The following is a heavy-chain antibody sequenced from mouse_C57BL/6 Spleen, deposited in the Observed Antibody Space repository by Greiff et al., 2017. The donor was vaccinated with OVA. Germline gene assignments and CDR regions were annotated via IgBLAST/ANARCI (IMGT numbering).Heavy chain of an antibody. CDR1: GFTFSDYG. CDR2: ISSGSSTI. CDR3: AREYYGSSYGAMDY. J-gene: IGHJ4*01. Sequence: EVKVEESGGGLVKPGGSLKLSCAASGFTFSDYGMHWVRQAPEKGLEWVAYISSGSSTIYYADTVKGRFTISRDNAKNTLFLQMTSLRSEDTAMYYCAREYYGSSYGAMDYWGQGTSVTVSS. D-gene: IGHD1-1*01. V-gene: IGHV5-17*01.